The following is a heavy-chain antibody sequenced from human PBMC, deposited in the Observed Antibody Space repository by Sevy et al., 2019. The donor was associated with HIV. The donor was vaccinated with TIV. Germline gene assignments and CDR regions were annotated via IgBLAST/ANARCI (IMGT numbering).Heavy chain of an antibody. CDR2: IKSNSDDGTT. J-gene: IGHJ4*02. V-gene: IGHV3-15*01. Sequence: GGSLRLSCAASGFSLETFWIHWVRQAPGKGLEWVGRIKSNSDDGTTDYAAPLEGRFTMSRDDSENKIYLQINNLKIEDTAVYYCATAPGTGYWGQGTLVTVSS. CDR1: GFSLETFW. CDR3: ATAPGTGY. D-gene: IGHD3-10*01.